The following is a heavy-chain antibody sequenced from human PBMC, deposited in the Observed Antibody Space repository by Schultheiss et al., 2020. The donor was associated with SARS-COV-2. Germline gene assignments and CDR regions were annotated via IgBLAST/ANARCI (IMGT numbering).Heavy chain of an antibody. J-gene: IGHJ6*02. CDR2: IDWDDDK. CDR1: GFSLSTSGMR. V-gene: IGHV2-70*12. D-gene: IGHD3-10*01. CDR3: AHETRLRSGGMDV. Sequence: SGPTLVKPTQTLTLTCTFSGFSLSTSGMRVSWIRQPPGKALEWLARIDWDDDKYYNTSLKTRLTISKDTSTNQVILSMTDMDPVDTATYYCAHETRLRSGGMDVWGQGTTVTVSS.